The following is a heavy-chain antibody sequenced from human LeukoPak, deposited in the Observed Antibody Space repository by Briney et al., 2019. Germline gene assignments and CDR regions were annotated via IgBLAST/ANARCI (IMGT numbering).Heavy chain of an antibody. J-gene: IGHJ4*02. CDR3: AKDDVVVPAAIPFDY. D-gene: IGHD2-2*02. CDR2: ISGSGGST. V-gene: IGHV3-23*01. Sequence: AGGSLRLSCAASGFTFSSYAMSWVRQAPGKGLEWVSAISGSGGSTYYADSVKGRFTISRDNSKNTLYLQMNSLRAEDTAVYYCAKDDVVVPAAIPFDYWGQGTLVTVSS. CDR1: GFTFSSYA.